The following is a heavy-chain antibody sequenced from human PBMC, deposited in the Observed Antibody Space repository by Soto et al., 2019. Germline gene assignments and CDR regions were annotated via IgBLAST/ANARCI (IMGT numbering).Heavy chain of an antibody. D-gene: IGHD2-2*01. J-gene: IGHJ6*03. CDR1: GYTFTSYA. Sequence: ASVKVSCKASGYTFTSYAMHWVRQAPGQRLEWMGWINAGNGNTKYSQKFQGRVTITRDTSASTAYMELSSLRSEDTAVYYCARDRYCSSTSCYYCYYYYMDVWGKGTTVTVSS. CDR2: INAGNGNT. CDR3: ARDRYCSSTSCYYCYYYYMDV. V-gene: IGHV1-3*01.